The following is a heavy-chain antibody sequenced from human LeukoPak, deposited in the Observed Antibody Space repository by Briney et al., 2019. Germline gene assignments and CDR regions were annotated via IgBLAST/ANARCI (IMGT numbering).Heavy chain of an antibody. J-gene: IGHJ6*03. CDR3: ARDTDIVVVPAAQYYYYYMDV. Sequence: GASVKVSCKASGYTFTGYYMHWVRQAPGQGLEWMGWINPNSGGTNYAQKFQGRVTMTRDTSISTAYMELSSLRSEDTAVYYCARDTDIVVVPAAQYYYYYMDVWGKGTTVTVSS. CDR2: INPNSGGT. CDR1: GYTFTGYY. D-gene: IGHD2-2*01. V-gene: IGHV1-2*02.